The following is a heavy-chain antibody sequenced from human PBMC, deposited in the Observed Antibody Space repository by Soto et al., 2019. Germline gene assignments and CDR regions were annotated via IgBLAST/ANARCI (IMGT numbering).Heavy chain of an antibody. Sequence: ASVTGSCKASGGTFSSYAIIWVRQAPGQGLEWMGGIIPIFGTANYAQKFQGRVTITADESTSTAYMELSSLRSEDTAVYYCAISITIFGVVHYGMDVWGQGTTVTVSS. D-gene: IGHD3-3*01. V-gene: IGHV1-69*13. J-gene: IGHJ6*02. CDR1: GGTFSSYA. CDR2: IIPIFGTA. CDR3: AISITIFGVVHYGMDV.